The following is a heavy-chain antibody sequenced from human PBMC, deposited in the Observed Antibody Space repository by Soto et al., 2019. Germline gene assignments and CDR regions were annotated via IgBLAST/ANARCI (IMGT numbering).Heavy chain of an antibody. CDR2: IIPLFGTP. D-gene: IGHD2-2*01. Sequence: SVKVSCKASGGTFSSYPISWVRQAPGQGLEWMGGIIPLFGTPNYAQKFQGRVTITADESTTTAHMELSSLRSEDTAMYYCARQYHLTSYYGLDVWGQGTTVTVSS. J-gene: IGHJ6*02. V-gene: IGHV1-69*13. CDR1: GGTFSSYP. CDR3: ARQYHLTSYYGLDV.